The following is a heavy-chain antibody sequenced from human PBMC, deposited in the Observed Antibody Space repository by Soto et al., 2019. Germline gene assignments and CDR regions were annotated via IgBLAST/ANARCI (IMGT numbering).Heavy chain of an antibody. D-gene: IGHD1-26*01. V-gene: IGHV3-33*08. CDR3: ARDRFSGSYYTPDF. Sequence: PGGSLRLSCAASGFIFSTYGMHWVRQAPGKGLEWVAVMWYDGSKKYYADSVKGRLTISRDNSNNTLYLQLDSLTAEDTAAYYCARDRFSGSYYTPDFWGQGTLVTVSS. CDR2: MWYDGSKK. CDR1: GFIFSTYG. J-gene: IGHJ4*01.